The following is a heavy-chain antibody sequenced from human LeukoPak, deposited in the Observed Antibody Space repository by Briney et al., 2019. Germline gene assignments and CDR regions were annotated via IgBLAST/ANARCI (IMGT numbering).Heavy chain of an antibody. V-gene: IGHV3-21*04. CDR1: GFTFSSYS. CDR2: ISSSSSYI. CDR3: AKKYGSGSYYNFVEY. Sequence: PGGSLRLSCAASGFTFSSYSMNWVRQAPGKGLEWVSSISSSSSYIYYADSVKGRFTISRDNSKNTLYVQMNSLRAEDTAVYYCAKKYGSGSYYNFVEYWGQGTLVTVSS. J-gene: IGHJ4*02. D-gene: IGHD3-10*01.